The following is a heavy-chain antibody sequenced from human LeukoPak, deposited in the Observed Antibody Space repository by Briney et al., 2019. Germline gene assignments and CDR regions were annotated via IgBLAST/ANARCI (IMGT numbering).Heavy chain of an antibody. CDR3: AIRGIAAAGKGEYFDY. D-gene: IGHD6-13*01. V-gene: IGHV3-53*01. CDR1: GFTLSRNY. CDR2: IYSVGST. Sequence: GGCLRLSRAASGFTLSRNYMSGVRPAPGRGVEWVSGIYSVGSTYYADYVKGRFTTSRDNSKNTLYLQMNSLRAEDTAVYYCAIRGIAAAGKGEYFDYWGLRALVTVSS. J-gene: IGHJ4*02.